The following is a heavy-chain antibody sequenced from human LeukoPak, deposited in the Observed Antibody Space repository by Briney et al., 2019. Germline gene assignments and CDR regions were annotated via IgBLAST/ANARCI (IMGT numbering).Heavy chain of an antibody. J-gene: IGHJ5*02. D-gene: IGHD6-19*01. CDR2: IHYSGST. Sequence: SETLSLTCTVSGGPISSNSYYWGWIRQPPGKGLEWIGSIHYSGSTHYNPSLKSRVTISVDTSKKQISLKLSSVTAADTAVYYRACNGVAGSNWFDPWGQGTLVSVSS. V-gene: IGHV4-39*01. CDR1: GGPISSNSYY. CDR3: ACNGVAGSNWFDP.